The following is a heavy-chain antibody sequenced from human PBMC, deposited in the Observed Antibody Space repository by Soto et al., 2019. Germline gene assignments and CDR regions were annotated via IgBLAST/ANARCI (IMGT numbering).Heavy chain of an antibody. J-gene: IGHJ4*02. CDR2: MNPNSGNT. CDR1: GYTFTSYD. D-gene: IGHD3-3*01. Sequence: GASVKVSCKVSGYTFTSYDVKWVRQATGQGLEWMGWMNPNSGNTGYAQKFQGRVTMTRNTSISTAYMELSSLRSEDTAVYYCARGKSIDFWSGYYTVNGRYFDYWGQGTLVTVSS. V-gene: IGHV1-8*01. CDR3: ARGKSIDFWSGYYTVNGRYFDY.